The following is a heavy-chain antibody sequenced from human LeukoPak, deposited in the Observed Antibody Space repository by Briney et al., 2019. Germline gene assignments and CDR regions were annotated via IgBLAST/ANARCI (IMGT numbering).Heavy chain of an antibody. CDR1: GYTFTSYG. V-gene: IGHV1-18*01. CDR3: ARDYYDSSGYYDCLDY. Sequence: ASVKVSCKASGYTFTSYGISWVRQAPGQGLEWMGWISAYNGNTNYAQKLQGRVTMTTDTSTSTAYMELRSLRSDDTAVYYCARDYYDSSGYYDCLDYWGQGTLVTVSS. CDR2: ISAYNGNT. J-gene: IGHJ4*02. D-gene: IGHD3-22*01.